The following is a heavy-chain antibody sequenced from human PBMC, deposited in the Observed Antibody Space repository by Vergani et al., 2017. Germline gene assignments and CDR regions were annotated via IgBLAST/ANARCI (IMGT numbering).Heavy chain of an antibody. D-gene: IGHD3-22*01. CDR1: GFTFSTYA. Sequence: QVQLVESGGGVVQPGRSLRLSCTSSGFTFSTYAMHWVRQAPGKGLEWVAIIYYDGSKKYYADSVKGRFTISRDNSRNTLDLLMSSLRAEDTAIYYCAKWRGTYYYDSSGYYSPPRAVRNYYYMDVWGKGTTVTVSS. CDR2: IYYDGSKK. V-gene: IGHV3-33*06. J-gene: IGHJ6*03. CDR3: AKWRGTYYYDSSGYYSPPRAVRNYYYMDV.